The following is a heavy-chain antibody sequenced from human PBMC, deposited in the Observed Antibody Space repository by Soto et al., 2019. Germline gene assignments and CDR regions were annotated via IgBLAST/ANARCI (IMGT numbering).Heavy chain of an antibody. Sequence: PGGSLRLSCAASGFTFSTSWMSWVRQAPGKGLEWVANIKYDGSEKYYVDSLKGRFTISRDNAKNSLYLQMNSLRVEDTAVYYCARDDSGYGHWGQGTLVTVAS. V-gene: IGHV3-7*01. D-gene: IGHD5-12*01. CDR2: IKYDGSEK. J-gene: IGHJ4*02. CDR3: ARDDSGYGH. CDR1: GFTFSTSW.